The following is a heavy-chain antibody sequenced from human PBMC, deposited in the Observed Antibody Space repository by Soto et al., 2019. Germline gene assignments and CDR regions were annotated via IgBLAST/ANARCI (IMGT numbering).Heavy chain of an antibody. V-gene: IGHV3-33*03. Sequence: QVQVVESGGGVVQPGRSLRLSCAASGFTFRSYGMHWVRQAPGKGLEWVAVIWYDGSNKYYEDSVKGRFTISRDNSKNTVYLQMNSLRADDTAVDYCAKGGGSNGDYVGHWGQGTLVTVSS. CDR1: GFTFRSYG. J-gene: IGHJ5*02. CDR2: IWYDGSNK. D-gene: IGHD4-17*01. CDR3: AKGGGSNGDYVGH.